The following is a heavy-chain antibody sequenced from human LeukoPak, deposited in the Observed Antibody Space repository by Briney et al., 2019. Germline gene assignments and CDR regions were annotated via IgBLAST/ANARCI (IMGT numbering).Heavy chain of an antibody. J-gene: IGHJ4*02. V-gene: IGHV1-24*01. CDR1: GDTVTGFS. CDR3: ATGYTYDYSLY. CDR2: FDPEDGAR. Sequence: PGASVTVSCKVSGDTVTGFSIHWVRQAPGHGLEWMGGFDPEDGARIFAQKFQGRVTMTEDTSTDTAYMDLSSLRSEDTAVYYCATGYTYDYSLYWGQGTLVTVST. D-gene: IGHD5-18*01.